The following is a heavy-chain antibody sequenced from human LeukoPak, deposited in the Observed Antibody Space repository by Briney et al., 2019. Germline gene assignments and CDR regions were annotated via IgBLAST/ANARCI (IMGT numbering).Heavy chain of an antibody. CDR1: GFTFSSYW. V-gene: IGHV3-7*03. CDR3: ARGAVVVVPAAMSGDNWFDP. J-gene: IGHJ5*02. Sequence: GGSLRLSCAASGFTFSSYWMSWVRQAPGKGLEWVANIKQDGSEKYYVDSVKGRFTISRDNAKNSLYLQMNSLRAEDTAVYYCARGAVVVVPAAMSGDNWFDPWGQGTLVTVSS. D-gene: IGHD2-2*01. CDR2: IKQDGSEK.